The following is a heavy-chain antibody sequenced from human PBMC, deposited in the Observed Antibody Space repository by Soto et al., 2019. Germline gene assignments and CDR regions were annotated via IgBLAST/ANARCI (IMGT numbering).Heavy chain of an antibody. CDR3: ARAAVSYGDSTFDY. V-gene: IGHV6-1*01. D-gene: IGHD4-17*01. J-gene: IGHJ4*02. CDR2: TYYRSKWYN. CDR1: GDSVSSNSAA. Sequence: PSQTLSLTCAISGDSVSSNSAAWNWIRQYPSRGLEWLGRTYYRSKWYNDYAVSVKSRITINPDTSKNQFSLQLNSVTPEDTAVYYCARAAVSYGDSTFDYWGQGTLVTVSS.